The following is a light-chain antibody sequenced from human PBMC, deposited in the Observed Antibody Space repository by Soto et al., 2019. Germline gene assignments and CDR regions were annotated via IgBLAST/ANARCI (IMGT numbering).Light chain of an antibody. Sequence: QSALTQPPSASGSPGQSVTISCTGTSSDVGGYNYVSWYQQHPGKAPKLMIYEVSKRPSGVSDRFSGSKSGNTASLTVSGLQAEDEADYCCSSYAGSNNVVFGGGTKVTVL. CDR3: SSYAGSNNVV. CDR2: EVS. J-gene: IGLJ2*01. CDR1: SSDVGGYNY. V-gene: IGLV2-8*01.